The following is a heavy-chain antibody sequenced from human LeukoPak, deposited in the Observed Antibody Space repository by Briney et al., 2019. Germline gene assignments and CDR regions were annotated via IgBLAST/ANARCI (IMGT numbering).Heavy chain of an antibody. CDR1: GFTLSSYA. Sequence: GGSLRLSCAAAGFTLSSYAMSWVRQAPGKGLEWVSAISGSGGSTYYADSVKGRFTISRDNSKNTLYLNMNRLRAEDTAVYYCAKDPGNSRRWYQVPSFDYWGQGTLVTVSS. D-gene: IGHD6-13*01. CDR3: AKDPGNSRRWYQVPSFDY. CDR2: ISGSGGST. J-gene: IGHJ4*02. V-gene: IGHV3-23*01.